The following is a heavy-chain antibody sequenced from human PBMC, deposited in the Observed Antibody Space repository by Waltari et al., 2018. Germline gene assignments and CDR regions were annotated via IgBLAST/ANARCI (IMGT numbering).Heavy chain of an antibody. CDR2: ISDGSDYS. V-gene: IGHV3-21*01. Sequence: EVQLVESGGGLVKPGGALRSSCVFSALNFTSCSMNWVRQAPGKGLEWVSYISDGSDYSYYADSVKGRFTISRDNAKNSLYLQMNRLRTDDTAVYYCARDFYCSDGRCTDYWGQGTLVTVSS. CDR3: ARDFYCSDGRCTDY. J-gene: IGHJ4*02. D-gene: IGHD2-15*01. CDR1: ALNFTSCS.